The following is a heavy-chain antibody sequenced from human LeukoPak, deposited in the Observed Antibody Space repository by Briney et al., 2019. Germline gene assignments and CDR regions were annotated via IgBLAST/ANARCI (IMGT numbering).Heavy chain of an antibody. CDR3: AGAGPNDAFDI. V-gene: IGHV3-9*01. CDR1: GFTFDDYA. D-gene: IGHD1-1*01. Sequence: GRSLRPSCAAYGFTFDDYAMHWVRQAPGKGLEWVSGISWNSGSIGYADSVKGRFTISRDNSKNTLYLQMNSLRAEDTAVYYCAGAGPNDAFDIWGQGTMVTVSS. CDR2: ISWNSGSI. J-gene: IGHJ3*02.